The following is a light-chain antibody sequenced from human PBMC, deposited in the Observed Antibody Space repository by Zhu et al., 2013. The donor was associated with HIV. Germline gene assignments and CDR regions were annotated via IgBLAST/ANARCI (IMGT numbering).Light chain of an antibody. CDR2: DAS. V-gene: IGKV3-11*01. CDR3: LHHHNYPWT. Sequence: EIVLTQSPVTLSLSPGERATLSCRASQSVANSLAWYQQKPGQAPRLVIYDASRRATGIPARFSGSGSGTDFTLTISSLQPEDFATYFCLHHHNYPWTFGQGTKVAVK. J-gene: IGKJ1*01. CDR1: QSVANS.